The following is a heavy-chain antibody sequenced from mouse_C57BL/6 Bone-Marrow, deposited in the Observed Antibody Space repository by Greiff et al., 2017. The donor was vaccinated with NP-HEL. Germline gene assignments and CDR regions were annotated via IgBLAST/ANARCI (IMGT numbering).Heavy chain of an antibody. Sequence: QVQLQQSGAELVKPGASVKISCKASGYAFSSYWMNWVKQRPGKGLEWIGQIYPGDGDPNYNGKFKGKATLTADKSSSTAYMQLSIRTSEESAVYFCARSELDPFADWGQGTLVTVSA. CDR1: GYAFSSYW. D-gene: IGHD4-1*01. CDR2: IYPGDGDP. J-gene: IGHJ3*01. CDR3: ARSELDPFAD. V-gene: IGHV1-80*01.